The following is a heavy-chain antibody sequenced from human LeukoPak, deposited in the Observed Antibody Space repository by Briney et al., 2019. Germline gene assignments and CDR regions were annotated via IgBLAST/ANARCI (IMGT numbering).Heavy chain of an antibody. D-gene: IGHD3-10*01. Sequence: GASVKVSCKASGYTFTSYYMHWVRQAPGQGLGWMGIINPSGGSTSYAQKFQGRVTMTRDMSTSTVYMELSSLRSEDTAGYYCAFSPSGDYYYMDVWGKGTTVTVSS. V-gene: IGHV1-46*01. J-gene: IGHJ6*03. CDR3: AFSPSGDYYYMDV. CDR2: INPSGGST. CDR1: GYTFTSYY.